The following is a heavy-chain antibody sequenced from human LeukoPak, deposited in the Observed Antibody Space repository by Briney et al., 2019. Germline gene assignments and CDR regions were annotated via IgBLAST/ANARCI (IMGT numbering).Heavy chain of an antibody. D-gene: IGHD2-2*01. V-gene: IGHV3-7*04. J-gene: IGHJ6*03. Sequence: PGGSLRLSCAASGFTFSSYWMSWVRQAPGKGLEWVANIKQDGSEKYYVDSVKGRFTISRDNAKNSLYLQMNSLRAEDTAVYYCARVVVVPAIVFEYYYYMDVWGKGTTVTVSS. CDR2: IKQDGSEK. CDR1: GFTFSSYW. CDR3: ARVVVVPAIVFEYYYYMDV.